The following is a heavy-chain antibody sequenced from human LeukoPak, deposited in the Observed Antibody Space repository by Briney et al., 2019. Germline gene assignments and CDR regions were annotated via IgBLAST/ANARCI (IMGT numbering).Heavy chain of an antibody. D-gene: IGHD3-3*01. J-gene: IGHJ4*02. CDR2: IYYSGST. CDR3: ARGITTWDY. Sequence: SETLPLTCTVSGGSISSYYWSWIRQPPGKGLEWIGYIYYSGSTNYNPSLKSRVTISVDTSKNQFSLKLSSVTAADTAVYYCARGITTWDYWGQGTLVTVSS. V-gene: IGHV4-59*01. CDR1: GGSISSYY.